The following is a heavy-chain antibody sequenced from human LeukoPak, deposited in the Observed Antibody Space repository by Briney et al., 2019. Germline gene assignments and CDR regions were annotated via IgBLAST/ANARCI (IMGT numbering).Heavy chain of an antibody. Sequence: GGSLRLSCAASGFTFSSYAMRWVCQAPGKGLEWVSAISGSGGSTNYADSVKGRFTISRDNSKNALYLQMNSLRAEDTAVYYCAKDRGSGSSFDYWGQGTLVTVSS. V-gene: IGHV3-23*01. CDR2: ISGSGGST. J-gene: IGHJ4*02. D-gene: IGHD1-26*01. CDR3: AKDRGSGSSFDY. CDR1: GFTFSSYA.